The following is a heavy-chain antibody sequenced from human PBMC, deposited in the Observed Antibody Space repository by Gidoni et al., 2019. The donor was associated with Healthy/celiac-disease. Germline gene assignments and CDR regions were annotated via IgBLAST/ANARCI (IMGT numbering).Heavy chain of an antibody. Sequence: QVQLVESGGGLVKPGGSLRLSCAASGFTFSDYYLSWIRKAPGKGLEWVSYISSSGSTIYYADSVKGRFTISRDNAKNSLYLQMNSLRAEDTAVYYCARGADSSGYYYFYVNFQHWGQGTLVTVS. CDR3: ARGADSSGYYYFYVNFQH. D-gene: IGHD3-22*01. CDR2: ISSSGSTI. V-gene: IGHV3-11*01. J-gene: IGHJ1*01. CDR1: GFTFSDYY.